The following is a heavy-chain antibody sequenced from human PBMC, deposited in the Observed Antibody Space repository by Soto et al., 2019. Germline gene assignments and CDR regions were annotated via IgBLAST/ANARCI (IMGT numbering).Heavy chain of an antibody. CDR3: AKDSRIAARRLYYYYGMDV. D-gene: IGHD6-6*01. J-gene: IGHJ6*02. V-gene: IGHV3-23*01. Sequence: GGAHRHPFTASVVNLLNHAISRVRPAPGEGVGWVSAISGSGGSTYYADSVKGRFTISRDNSKNTLYLQMNSLRAEDTAVYYCAKDSRIAARRLYYYYGMDVWGQGTTVTVSS. CDR1: VVNLLNHA. CDR2: ISGSGGST.